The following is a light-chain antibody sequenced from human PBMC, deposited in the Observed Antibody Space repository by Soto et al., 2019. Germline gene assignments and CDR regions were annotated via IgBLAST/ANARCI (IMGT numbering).Light chain of an antibody. Sequence: QSVLTQPASVSGAPGQSITVSCTGTSSDVGGYNYVSWYQQHPGKAPRLMIYDVTNRPSGVSNRFSGSKSGNTASLTISGLQAEDEADYYCRPYRRGSTYVFGTGTKVTVL. J-gene: IGLJ1*01. CDR2: DVT. CDR1: SSDVGGYNY. V-gene: IGLV2-14*01. CDR3: RPYRRGSTYV.